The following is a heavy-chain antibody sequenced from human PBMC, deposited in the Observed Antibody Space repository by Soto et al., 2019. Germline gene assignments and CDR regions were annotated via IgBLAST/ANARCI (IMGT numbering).Heavy chain of an antibody. Sequence: SETLSLTCAVYGGSFSGYYWSWIRQPPGKGLEWIGEINHSGSTNYNPSLKSRVTISVDTSKNQFSLKLSSVTAADTAVYYCARALVVPAASHYYYYYMDVWGKGTTVTVSS. J-gene: IGHJ6*03. CDR2: INHSGST. CDR3: ARALVVPAASHYYYYYMDV. V-gene: IGHV4-34*01. D-gene: IGHD2-2*01. CDR1: GGSFSGYY.